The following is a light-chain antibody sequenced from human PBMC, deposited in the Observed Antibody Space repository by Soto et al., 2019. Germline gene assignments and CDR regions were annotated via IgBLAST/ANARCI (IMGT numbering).Light chain of an antibody. CDR1: SSDVGAYNF. J-gene: IGLJ1*01. Sequence: QSVLPHPASVSGSPGQSITISCTGSSSDVGAYNFVSWYQHHPGKAPKLILYEVTTRPSGVSSRFSGSKSGNTASLTISGLQADDEANYYCSSYTSSNTPYVFGTGTKVTVL. V-gene: IGLV2-14*01. CDR2: EVT. CDR3: SSYTSSNTPYV.